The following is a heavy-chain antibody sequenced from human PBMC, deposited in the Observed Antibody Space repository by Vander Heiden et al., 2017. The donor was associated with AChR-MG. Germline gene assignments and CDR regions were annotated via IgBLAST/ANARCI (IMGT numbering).Heavy chain of an antibody. D-gene: IGHD3-9*01. CDR2: IYPGDSDT. CDR1: GYSFTSYW. J-gene: IGHJ5*02. V-gene: IGHV5-51*01. CDR3: ARGGVLRYFDWRPPNPGGFDP. Sequence: EVQLVQSGAEVKKPGESLKISCKGSGYSFTSYWIGWVRQMPGKGLEWMGIIYPGDSDTRYSPSFQGQVTISADKSISTAYLQWSSLKASDTAMYYCARGGVLRYFDWRPPNPGGFDPWGQGTLVTVSS.